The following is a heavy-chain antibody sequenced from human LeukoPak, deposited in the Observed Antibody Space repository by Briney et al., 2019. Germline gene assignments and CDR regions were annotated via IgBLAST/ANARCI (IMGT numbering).Heavy chain of an antibody. CDR3: ARSRDGYNNY. V-gene: IGHV1-2*02. J-gene: IGHJ4*02. D-gene: IGHD5-12*01. Sequence: GASVKVSCKASGYTFTSYGISWVRQAPGQGLEWMGWINPNSGGTNYAQKFQGRVTMTRDTSISTAYMELSRLRSDDTAVYYCARSRDGYNNYWGQGTLVTVSS. CDR2: INPNSGGT. CDR1: GYTFTSYG.